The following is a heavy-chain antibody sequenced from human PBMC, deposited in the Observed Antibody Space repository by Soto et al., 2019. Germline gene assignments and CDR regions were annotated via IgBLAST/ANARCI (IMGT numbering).Heavy chain of an antibody. CDR1: GGTFSSYP. Sequence: QVHLVQSGAEVKKPGSSVKVSCKASGGTFSSYPISWVRQAPGQGLEWMGWIIPIFGTTNYAQKFQARVTIIADKATGTAFMELSSLGSEDTAVYYCARDYSDGRGSYSWYVDLWGRGTLVTVS. D-gene: IGHD3-22*01. V-gene: IGHV1-69*06. CDR3: ARDYSDGRGSYSWYVDL. J-gene: IGHJ2*01. CDR2: IIPIFGTT.